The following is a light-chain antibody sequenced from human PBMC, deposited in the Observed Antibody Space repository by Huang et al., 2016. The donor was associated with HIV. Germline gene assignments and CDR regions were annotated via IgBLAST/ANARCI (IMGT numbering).Light chain of an antibody. CDR1: QAINDY. CDR3: QHYDNRPMYT. Sequence: DIQMTQSPSSLSASVGDRVTITCQASQAINDYLNWYQHRPGKATKLLIYDASNLETGVPSRFSGTGFGTDCTFTISSLQPEDIATYYCQHYDNRPMYTFGQGTKLEIK. J-gene: IGKJ2*01. V-gene: IGKV1-33*01. CDR2: DAS.